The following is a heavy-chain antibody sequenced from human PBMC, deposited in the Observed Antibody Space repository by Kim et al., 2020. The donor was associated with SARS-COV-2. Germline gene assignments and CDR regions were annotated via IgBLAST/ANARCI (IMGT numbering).Heavy chain of an antibody. CDR3: ATLTYSGSYYNDVDY. Sequence: QQFQGRVTLTEDTSTDTAYMKLSSLRSEDTAVYYCATLTYSGSYYNDVDYWGQGTLVTVSS. J-gene: IGHJ4*02. D-gene: IGHD3-10*01. V-gene: IGHV1-24*01.